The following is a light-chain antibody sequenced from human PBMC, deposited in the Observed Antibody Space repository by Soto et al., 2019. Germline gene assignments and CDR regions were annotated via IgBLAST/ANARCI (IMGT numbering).Light chain of an antibody. Sequence: DIQMTQSPATLSASVGDRVTSTCRASQSISSWLAWYQQKPGKVPKLLIDDASSLESGVPSRFSGSGSGTEFTLTISSLQPDDFATYYCQQYNTYPWTFGQGTRVEIK. CDR1: QSISSW. J-gene: IGKJ1*01. CDR2: DAS. V-gene: IGKV1-5*01. CDR3: QQYNTYPWT.